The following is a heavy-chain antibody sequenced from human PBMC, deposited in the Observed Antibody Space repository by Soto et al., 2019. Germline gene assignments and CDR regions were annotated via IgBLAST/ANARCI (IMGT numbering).Heavy chain of an antibody. CDR3: ARDAPVTIFGVVITYDAFDI. Sequence: VASVKVSCKAPGATFSSYAISWVRQAPGQGLEGMGGIIPIFGTANYAQKYQGRVTITGDESTGTAYMELSSLRSEDTAVYYCARDAPVTIFGVVITYDAFDIWGQGTMVTVSS. J-gene: IGHJ3*02. D-gene: IGHD3-3*01. CDR1: GATFSSYA. V-gene: IGHV1-69*13. CDR2: IIPIFGTA.